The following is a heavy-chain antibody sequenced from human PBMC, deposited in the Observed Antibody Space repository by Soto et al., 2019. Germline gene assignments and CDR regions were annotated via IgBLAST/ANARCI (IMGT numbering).Heavy chain of an antibody. V-gene: IGHV1-46*01. CDR3: ARGVGHYYDSSGYSRGAFDI. CDR2: INPSGGST. D-gene: IGHD3-22*01. CDR1: GYTFTSYY. J-gene: IGHJ3*02. Sequence: ASVKVSCKASGYTFTSYYMHWVRQAPGQGLEWMGIINPSGGSTSYAQKFQGRVTMTRDTSTSTVYMELSSLRSEDTAVYYCARGVGHYYDSSGYSRGAFDIWGQGTMVTVSS.